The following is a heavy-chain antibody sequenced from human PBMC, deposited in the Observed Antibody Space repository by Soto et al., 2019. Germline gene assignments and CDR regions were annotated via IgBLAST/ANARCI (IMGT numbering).Heavy chain of an antibody. CDR3: AKDSGPRAAAERYY. Sequence: ASVKVSCKASGYTFTSYAMHWVRQAPGQRLEWMGWINAGIGDTEYSEKFQGRVTITRDTSASTAYMELSSLRAEDTAVYYCAKDSGPRAAAERYYWGQGTLVTVSS. J-gene: IGHJ4*02. CDR1: GYTFTSYA. D-gene: IGHD6-13*01. V-gene: IGHV1-3*01. CDR2: INAGIGDT.